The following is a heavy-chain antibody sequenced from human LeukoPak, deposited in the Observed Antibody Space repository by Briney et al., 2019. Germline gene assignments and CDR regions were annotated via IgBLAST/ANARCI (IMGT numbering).Heavy chain of an antibody. CDR2: INPQSGGT. D-gene: IGHD2-15*01. CDR3: AXXXXAATFYYYMDV. V-gene: IGHV1-2*02. Sequence: XXXXTFTGXXIQWVRQAPGQGLEWXGWINPQSGGTNYAQKFQGRVTMTRDTSXSTAYMDLSRLRSDDTAVYYCAXXXXAATFYYYMDVWDKGTTVTVSS. CDR1: XXTFTGXX. J-gene: IGHJ6*03.